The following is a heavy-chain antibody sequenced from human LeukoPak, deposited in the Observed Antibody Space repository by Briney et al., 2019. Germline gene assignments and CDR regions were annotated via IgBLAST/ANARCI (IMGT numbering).Heavy chain of an antibody. J-gene: IGHJ1*01. V-gene: IGHV1-69*04. CDR2: IIPIFGIA. D-gene: IGHD3-22*01. CDR1: GGTFSSYA. Sequence: SVKISCKASGGTFSSYAISWVRQAPGQWLNWMGRIIPIFGIANYAQKFQGRVTITADKSTSTAYMELSSLRSENTAVYYCARVPWYYDSSGPSDRYFQHWGQGTLVTVSS. CDR3: ARVPWYYDSSGPSDRYFQH.